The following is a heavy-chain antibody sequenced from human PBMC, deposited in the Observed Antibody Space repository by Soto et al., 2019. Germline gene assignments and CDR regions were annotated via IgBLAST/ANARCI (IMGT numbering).Heavy chain of an antibody. CDR2: IKQDGSEK. Sequence: GGSLRLSCAASGFTFSSYWMSWVRQAPGKGLEWVANIKQDGSEKYYVDSVKGRFTISRDNAKNSLYLQMNSLRAEDTAVYYCARAVGGIAARPSWFDPWGQGTLVTVSS. V-gene: IGHV3-7*05. D-gene: IGHD6-6*01. CDR1: GFTFSSYW. CDR3: ARAVGGIAARPSWFDP. J-gene: IGHJ5*02.